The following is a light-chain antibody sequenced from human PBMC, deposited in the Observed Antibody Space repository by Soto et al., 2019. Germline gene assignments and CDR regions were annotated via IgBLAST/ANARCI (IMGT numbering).Light chain of an antibody. V-gene: IGKV1-5*01. CDR1: QSISSW. J-gene: IGKJ4*01. Sequence: DIQMTQSPSTLSASVGDRVTITCRASQSISSWLAWYQQKPGKVPKLLIYDASKLESGVPSRFSGSGSGTEFTLTISSLQPDDFATYYCQQFNTYALTFGGGTKVEIE. CDR2: DAS. CDR3: QQFNTYALT.